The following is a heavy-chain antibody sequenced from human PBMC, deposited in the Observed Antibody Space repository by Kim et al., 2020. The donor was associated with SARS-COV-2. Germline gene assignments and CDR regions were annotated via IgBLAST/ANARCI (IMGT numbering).Heavy chain of an antibody. CDR2: VYYSGST. V-gene: IGHV4-61*01. Sequence: SETLSLTCTVSGGSVSSGSYYWSWIRQPPGKGLEWIGYVYYSGSTNYNSSLKSRVTISVDTSKNQFSLKLSSVTAADTAVYYCARDGYSSGWYFDYWGQGTLVTVSS. D-gene: IGHD6-19*01. CDR3: ARDGYSSGWYFDY. J-gene: IGHJ4*02. CDR1: GGSVSSGSYY.